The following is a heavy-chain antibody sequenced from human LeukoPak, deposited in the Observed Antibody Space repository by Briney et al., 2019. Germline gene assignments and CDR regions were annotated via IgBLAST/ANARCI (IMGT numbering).Heavy chain of an antibody. D-gene: IGHD2-2*02. Sequence: SETLSLTCAVSGYSISSGYYWGWIRQPPGKGLEWIGSIYHSGSTYYNPSLKSRVTISVDTSKNQFSLKLSSVTAADTAVYYCARPSLVPAAIMNWGQGTLVTVSS. CDR2: IYHSGST. CDR1: GYSISSGYY. J-gene: IGHJ4*02. CDR3: ARPSLVPAAIMN. V-gene: IGHV4-38-2*01.